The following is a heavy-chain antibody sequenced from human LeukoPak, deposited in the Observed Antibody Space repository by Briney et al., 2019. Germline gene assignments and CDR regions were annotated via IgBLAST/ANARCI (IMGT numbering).Heavy chain of an antibody. V-gene: IGHV3-23*01. Sequence: PGGSLRLSCAASGFTFSSYAMSWVRQAPGKGLEWVSAIAGNGEKPHYAASVKGRFTISRDNSKNTVSLQMDRLSAEDTAVYYCARDGRAQNWNDNWFDLWGQGALVTVSS. CDR3: ARDGRAQNWNDNWFDL. CDR1: GFTFSSYA. J-gene: IGHJ5*02. D-gene: IGHD1-1*01. CDR2: IAGNGEKP.